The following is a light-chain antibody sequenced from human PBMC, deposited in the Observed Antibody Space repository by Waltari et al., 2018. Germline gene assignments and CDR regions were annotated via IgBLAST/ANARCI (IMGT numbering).Light chain of an antibody. CDR2: GST. V-gene: IGLV1-40*01. CDR3: QSYDTRLSGSVI. Sequence: QSVLTQPPSVSGAPGQRVTISCIGGSSNIGAGYDVHWYQQLPQTSPKLLIYGSTNRPSGISDRFSGSKSGTPASLVITGLQTEDGAVYYCQSYDTRLSGSVIFGGGTELTVL. J-gene: IGLJ2*01. CDR1: SSNIGAGYD.